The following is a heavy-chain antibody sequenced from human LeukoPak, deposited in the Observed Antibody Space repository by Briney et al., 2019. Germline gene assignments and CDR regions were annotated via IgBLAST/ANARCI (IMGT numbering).Heavy chain of an antibody. CDR2: ISNNGDRT. J-gene: IGHJ1*01. V-gene: IGHV3-23*01. CDR1: GFTFSNYA. CDR3: ARPGEVSEHFQH. Sequence: GGSLRLSCAASGFTFSNYAMTWVRQAPGRGLEWVSVISNNGDRTYYADTVKGRFTISRDNSKNTLYLQMNSLRPEDTAVYYCARPGEVSEHFQHWGQGTLVTVSS. D-gene: IGHD2-8*01.